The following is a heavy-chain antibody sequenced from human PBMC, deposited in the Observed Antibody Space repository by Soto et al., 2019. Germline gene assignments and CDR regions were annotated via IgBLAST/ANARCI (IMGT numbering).Heavy chain of an antibody. CDR3: AVAMVREILIFESSGMHV. J-gene: IGHJ6*02. V-gene: IGHV1-69*01. Sequence: QVHLVQSGAEVKKPGSSVKVSCKTSGGSFNNYAVSWVRQAPGQGLEWMGGIIPNLDTPNYAQKFQDRVTIIAEASTSTVYMELRSLRSNDTAVYYCAVAMVREILIFESSGMHVWGQGTTVIVSS. CDR2: IIPNLDTP. CDR1: GGSFNNYA. D-gene: IGHD3-10*01.